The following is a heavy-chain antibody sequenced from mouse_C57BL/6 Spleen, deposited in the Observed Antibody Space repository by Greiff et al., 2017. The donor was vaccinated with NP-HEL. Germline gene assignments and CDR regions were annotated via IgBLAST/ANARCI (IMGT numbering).Heavy chain of an antibody. J-gene: IGHJ3*01. Sequence: EVKLMESGGGLVKPGGSLKLSCAASGFTFSDYGMHWVRQAPEKGLEWVAYISSGSSTNYYADTVKGRFTISRDNAKNTLFLQMTSLMSEDTAMYYCARELTGLAWFDYWGQGTLVTVSA. CDR3: ARELTGLAWFDY. CDR2: ISSGSSTN. V-gene: IGHV5-17*01. CDR1: GFTFSDYG. D-gene: IGHD4-1*01.